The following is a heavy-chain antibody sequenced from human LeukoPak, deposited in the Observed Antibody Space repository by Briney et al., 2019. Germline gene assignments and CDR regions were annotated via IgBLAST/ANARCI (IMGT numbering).Heavy chain of an antibody. CDR2: VSYSGTT. J-gene: IGHJ4*02. Sequence: PSETLSLTCTVSGGSIRSNGYFWSWIRQPPGKGLEWIATVSYSGTTYYNPSLKSRVTMSVDTSTNHFSLKLSSVTAADTAVYYCARYSFPGGGHFDYWGQGTLVTVSS. V-gene: IGHV4-39*02. D-gene: IGHD2-21*01. CDR3: ARYSFPGGGHFDY. CDR1: GGSIRSNGYF.